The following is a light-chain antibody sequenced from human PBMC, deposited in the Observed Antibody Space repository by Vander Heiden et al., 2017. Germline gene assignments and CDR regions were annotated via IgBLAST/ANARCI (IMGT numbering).Light chain of an antibody. J-gene: IGLJ2*01. V-gene: IGLV1-51*01. CDR1: RSNIGTNY. CDR2: DNN. CDR3: GTWDIGLSIVI. Sequence: QSVLTQPPSLSTAPGQKVTLSCSGTRSNIGTNYVSWYQQLPGTAPKLLIYDNNKRPSGIPDRFSGSKSGTSATLDSTGRQTGDEGDYYCGTWDIGLSIVIFGGGTKLTVL.